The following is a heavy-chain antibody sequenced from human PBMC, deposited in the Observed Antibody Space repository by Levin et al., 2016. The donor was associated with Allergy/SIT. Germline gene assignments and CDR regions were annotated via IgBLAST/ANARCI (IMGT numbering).Heavy chain of an antibody. CDR3: ARESKDSHYSTVYFDY. Sequence: WIRQPPGKGLEWIGYVYYRGSTAYSPSLESRVTISVDTSKNQFSLRLISVTAADTAVYYCARESKDSHYSTVYFDYWGRGSLVTVSS. J-gene: IGHJ4*02. CDR2: VYYRGST. D-gene: IGHD2-21*01. V-gene: IGHV4-59*01.